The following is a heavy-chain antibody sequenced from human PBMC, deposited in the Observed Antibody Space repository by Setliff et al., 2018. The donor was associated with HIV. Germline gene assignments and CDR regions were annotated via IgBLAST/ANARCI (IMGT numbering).Heavy chain of an antibody. V-gene: IGHV3-23*01. Sequence: PGGSLRLSCAASGFTFSSYAMTWVRQAPGRGLEWVSVMSGSGGSTYSADSVKGRFTISRDNSKNTLYLQMNSLRAEDTAIYYCAKNWGSRGIWGVFDYWGQGTVVTVSS. CDR2: MSGSGGST. CDR3: AKNWGSRGIWGVFDY. CDR1: GFTFSSYA. J-gene: IGHJ4*02. D-gene: IGHD7-27*01.